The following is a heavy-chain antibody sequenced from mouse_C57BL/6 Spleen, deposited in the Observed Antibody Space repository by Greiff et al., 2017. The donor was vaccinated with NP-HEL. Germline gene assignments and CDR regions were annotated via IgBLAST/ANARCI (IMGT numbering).Heavy chain of an antibody. CDR2: IYPGDGDT. Sequence: VQLQQSGAELVKPGASVKISCKASGYAFSSYWMNWVKQRPGKGLEWIGQIYPGDGDTNYNGKFKGKATLTADKSSSTAYMQLSSLTSEDSAVYFCARSTTVVPFDYWGQGTTLTVSS. V-gene: IGHV1-80*01. D-gene: IGHD1-1*01. J-gene: IGHJ2*01. CDR1: GYAFSSYW. CDR3: ARSTTVVPFDY.